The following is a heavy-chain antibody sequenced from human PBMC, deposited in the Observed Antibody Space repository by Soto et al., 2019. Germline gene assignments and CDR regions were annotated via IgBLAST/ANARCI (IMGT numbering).Heavy chain of an antibody. Sequence: QVQLVQSGAEVKKPGSSVKGSCKASGGTFSSYAISWVRQAPGQGLEWMGGIVPIFGTADYAQKFQGRVTITADESTSTTYIEVSSLRSEDTAVYFCASAYFSGGNCYRGYYYYAMDVWGLGTTVNGSS. J-gene: IGHJ6*02. CDR3: ASAYFSGGNCYRGYYYYAMDV. V-gene: IGHV1-69*01. CDR2: IVPIFGTA. D-gene: IGHD2-15*01. CDR1: GGTFSSYA.